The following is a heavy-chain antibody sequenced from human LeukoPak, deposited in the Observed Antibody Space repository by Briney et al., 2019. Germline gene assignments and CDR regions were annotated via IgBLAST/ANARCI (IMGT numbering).Heavy chain of an antibody. CDR3: ARRGNYYDSSGYYYC. Sequence: GGSLRLSCAASGFTFSSYGMHWVRQAPGKGLEWVAVISYDGSNKYYADSVKGRFTISRDNSKNTLYLQMNSLRAEDTAVYYCARRGNYYDSSGYYYCWGQGTLVAVSS. J-gene: IGHJ4*02. D-gene: IGHD3-22*01. CDR2: ISYDGSNK. V-gene: IGHV3-30*03. CDR1: GFTFSSYG.